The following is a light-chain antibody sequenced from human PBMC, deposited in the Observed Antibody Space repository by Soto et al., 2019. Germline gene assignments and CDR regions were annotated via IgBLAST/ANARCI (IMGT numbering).Light chain of an antibody. Sequence: EIVMTQSPATLCVSPGERATVSCRASQSVGSNLAWYQQKPGQAPRLLIYGASTRATGIPARFSGSGSGTEFTLTISSLQSEDFAVYYCQQYNNWPPYTFGQGTKLEIK. CDR2: GAS. V-gene: IGKV3-15*01. J-gene: IGKJ2*01. CDR3: QQYNNWPPYT. CDR1: QSVGSN.